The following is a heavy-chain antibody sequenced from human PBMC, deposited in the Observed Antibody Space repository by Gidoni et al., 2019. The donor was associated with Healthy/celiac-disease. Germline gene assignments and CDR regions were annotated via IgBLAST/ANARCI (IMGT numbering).Heavy chain of an antibody. Sequence: QVQLQQWGAGLLKPSETLSLTCAVYGGSFSGYYWSWIRQPPGKGLEWIGEINHSGSTNYTPSLKSRVTISVDTSKNQFSLKLSSVTAADTAVYYCARGLKDYYGSGSYSVPWGQGTLVTVSS. CDR2: INHSGST. CDR1: GGSFSGYY. CDR3: ARGLKDYYGSGSYSVP. V-gene: IGHV4-34*01. J-gene: IGHJ5*02. D-gene: IGHD3-10*01.